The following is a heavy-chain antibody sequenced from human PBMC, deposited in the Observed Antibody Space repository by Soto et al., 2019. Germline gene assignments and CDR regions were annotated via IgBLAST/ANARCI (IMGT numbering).Heavy chain of an antibody. D-gene: IGHD6-19*01. CDR2: IWYDGSNK. V-gene: IGHV3-33*01. CDR1: GFTFSSYG. CDR3: ARDSRYSFIAVAALDAFDI. Sequence: QVQLVESGGGVVQPGRSLRLSCAASGFTFSSYGMHWVRQAPGKGLEWVAVIWYDGSNKYYADSVKGRFTISRDNSKNTLYLQMNSLRAEDTAVYYCARDSRYSFIAVAALDAFDIWGQGTMVTVSS. J-gene: IGHJ3*02.